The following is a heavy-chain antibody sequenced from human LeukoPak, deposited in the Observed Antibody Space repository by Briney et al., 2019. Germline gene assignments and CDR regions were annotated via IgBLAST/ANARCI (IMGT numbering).Heavy chain of an antibody. D-gene: IGHD3-22*01. CDR2: IYSGGST. V-gene: IGHV3-53*01. Sequence: PGGSLRLSCAASGFTVSSNYMSWVRQAPGKGLEWVSVIYSGGSTYYADSVKGRFTISRDNSKNTLYLQMNSLRAEDTAVYYCAKDGVSSIKYYYDSSGYYYDNWGQGTLVTVSS. CDR1: GFTVSSNY. CDR3: AKDGVSSIKYYYDSSGYYYDN. J-gene: IGHJ4*02.